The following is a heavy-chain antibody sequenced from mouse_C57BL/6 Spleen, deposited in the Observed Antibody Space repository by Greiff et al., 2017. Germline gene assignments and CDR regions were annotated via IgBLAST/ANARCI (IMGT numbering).Heavy chain of an antibody. J-gene: IGHJ2*01. CDR3: ARYISNYFDY. CDR1: GFTFTDYY. D-gene: IGHD1-1*01. V-gene: IGHV7-3*01. CDR2: IRNKANGYTT. Sequence: EVQLVESGGGLVQPGGSLSLSCAASGFTFTDYYMSWVRQPPGKALEWLGFIRNKANGYTTEYSASVKGRFTISRDNSQSILYLQMNALRAEDSATYYCARYISNYFDYWGQGTTLTVSS.